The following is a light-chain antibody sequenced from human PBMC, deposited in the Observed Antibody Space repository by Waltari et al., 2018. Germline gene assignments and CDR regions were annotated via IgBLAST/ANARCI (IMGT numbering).Light chain of an antibody. V-gene: IGKV1-5*03. CDR2: KTA. Sequence: DIQMTQSPSTLSASVGDSVTITCRASQNITKWLAWYQQKPGKAPKLLVYKTAILESGVPSRFRGSGSGTELTLTINTLQPDDFATYYCLRYSSYSWTFGQGTKVDIK. J-gene: IGKJ1*01. CDR3: LRYSSYSWT. CDR1: QNITKW.